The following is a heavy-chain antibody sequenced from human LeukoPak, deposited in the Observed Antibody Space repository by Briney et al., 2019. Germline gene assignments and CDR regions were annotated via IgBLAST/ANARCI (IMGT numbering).Heavy chain of an antibody. CDR3: ARGLTTVTH. CDR2: IYYSGST. D-gene: IGHD4-17*01. CDR1: GGSISSYY. V-gene: IGHV4-59*12. Sequence: KTSETLSLTCTVSGGSISSYYWSWIRQPPGKGLEWIGYIYYSGSTNYNPSLESRVTISVDTSKNQFSLKLSSVTAADTAVYYCARGLTTVTHWGQGTLVTVSS. J-gene: IGHJ4*02.